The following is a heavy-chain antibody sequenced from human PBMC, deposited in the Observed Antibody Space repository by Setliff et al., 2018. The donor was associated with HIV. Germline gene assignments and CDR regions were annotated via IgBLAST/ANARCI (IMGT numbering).Heavy chain of an antibody. V-gene: IGHV5-51*01. D-gene: IGHD1-26*01. CDR1: GYSFDSYW. CDR2: VYPLDSDT. Sequence: GESLKISCTASGYSFDSYWIGWVRQVPGKGLEWLGIVYPLDSDTKYSPPLRGPFTISADKSTNTAFLQWSSLRASDSAIYYCARHRVGVTPSSEYYFDFWGQGTQGTVSS. CDR3: ARHRVGVTPSSEYYFDF. J-gene: IGHJ4*02.